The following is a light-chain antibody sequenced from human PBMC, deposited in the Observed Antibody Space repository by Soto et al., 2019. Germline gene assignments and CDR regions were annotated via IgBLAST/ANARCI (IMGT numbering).Light chain of an antibody. Sequence: QSALTQPASVSGSPGQSITISCTGTSTDVGRYNYVSWYQQHPGKAPKLIVYDVSNRPSWVSNRFSGSKSGITASLTISGRQAEEEADYYCTSYTSDSTYVFGTGTKLTVL. V-gene: IGLV2-14*01. J-gene: IGLJ1*01. CDR1: STDVGRYNY. CDR2: DVS. CDR3: TSYTSDSTYV.